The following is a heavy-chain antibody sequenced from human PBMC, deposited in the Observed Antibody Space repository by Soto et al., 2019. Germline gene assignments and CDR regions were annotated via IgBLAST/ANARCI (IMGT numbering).Heavy chain of an antibody. CDR1: GFTFSSYA. D-gene: IGHD1-1*01. CDR2: ISGSGGST. Sequence: GESLKISCAASGFTFSSYAMSWVRQAPGKGLEWVSAISGSGGSTYYADSVKGRFTISRDNSKNTLYLQMNSLRAEDTAVYYCAKDPVGVGTTGHYWGQGTLVTVSS. CDR3: AKDPVGVGTTGHY. V-gene: IGHV3-23*01. J-gene: IGHJ4*02.